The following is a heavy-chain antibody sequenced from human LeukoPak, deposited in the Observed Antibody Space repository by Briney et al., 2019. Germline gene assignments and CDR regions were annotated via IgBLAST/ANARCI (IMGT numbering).Heavy chain of an antibody. CDR3: ARGYDSLSYYFDY. Sequence: ASVKVSCKASGYTSTSYDTNWVRQATGQGLEWMGWMNPNSGNTGYAQKFQGRVTMTRNTSISTAYMELSSLRSEDTAVYYCARGYDSLSYYFDYWGQGTLVTVSS. V-gene: IGHV1-8*01. CDR2: MNPNSGNT. D-gene: IGHD3-22*01. CDR1: GYTSTSYD. J-gene: IGHJ4*02.